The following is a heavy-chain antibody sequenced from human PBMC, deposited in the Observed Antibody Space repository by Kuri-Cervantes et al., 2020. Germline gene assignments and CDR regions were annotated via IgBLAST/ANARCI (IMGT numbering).Heavy chain of an antibody. V-gene: IGHV1-2*02. CDR3: VTSRDYEQRYYTMDD. CDR2: LNPDNGGT. Sequence: GGSLRLSCKASGDMFTDYTMHWIRQAPGQGLEWLGWLNPDNGGTTYAGKFQGRVTMTTDTSITTVYMELSGLKADDTAVYFCVTSRDYEQRYYTMDDWGQGTTVTVSS. CDR1: GDMFTDYT. J-gene: IGHJ6*02. D-gene: IGHD4-17*01.